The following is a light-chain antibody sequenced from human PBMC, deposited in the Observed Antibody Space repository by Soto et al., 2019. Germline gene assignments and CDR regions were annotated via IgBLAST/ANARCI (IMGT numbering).Light chain of an antibody. V-gene: IGKV2-30*02. Sequence: DVVMTQSPLSLSVTLGQPASISCRSSQSLVHSNGNTYVLCFQQRPGQPPRRLISRVSNRDSGVQDRFSGSGSGTDFKLKISRVEDEDVGVCYCMHGTHYPPWTVGQGTKVEIK. CDR3: MHGTHYPPWT. CDR1: QSLVHSNGNTY. CDR2: RVS. J-gene: IGKJ1*01.